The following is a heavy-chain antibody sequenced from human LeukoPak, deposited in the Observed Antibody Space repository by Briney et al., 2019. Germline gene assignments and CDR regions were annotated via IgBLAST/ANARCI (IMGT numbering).Heavy chain of an antibody. CDR3: ARLHTCSSTSCYYNWFDP. CDR2: IYTSGST. D-gene: IGHD2-2*01. Sequence: PSETLSLTCTVSGGSISSYYWSWIRQPPGKGLEWIGYIYTSGSTNYNPSLKSRVTISVDTSKNQFSLKLGSVTAADTAVYYCARLHTCSSTSCYYNWFDPWGQGTLVTVSS. J-gene: IGHJ5*02. V-gene: IGHV4-4*09. CDR1: GGSISSYY.